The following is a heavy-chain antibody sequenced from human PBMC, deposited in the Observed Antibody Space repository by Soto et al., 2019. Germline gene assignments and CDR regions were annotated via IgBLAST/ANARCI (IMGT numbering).Heavy chain of an antibody. CDR3: ARGDREDIAVVIGVRPGEYGVDV. CDR2: ISYDGGNK. J-gene: IGHJ6*02. Sequence: QVQLVESGGGVVQPGRSLRLSCAASGFTFRNYAMHWVRQAPGKGLKWVAVISYDGGNKFYRDYVKGRFTISRDNSKNTLYLQINSLRYEDTAVYYCARGDREDIAVVIGVRPGEYGVDVWGQGTTVTVSS. V-gene: IGHV3-30-3*01. D-gene: IGHD2-15*01. CDR1: GFTFRNYA.